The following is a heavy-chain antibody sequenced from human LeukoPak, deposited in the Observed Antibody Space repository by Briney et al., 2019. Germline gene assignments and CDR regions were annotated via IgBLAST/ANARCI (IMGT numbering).Heavy chain of an antibody. J-gene: IGHJ4*02. Sequence: GGSLRLSCAASGFTFNSYWMNWVRQAPGKGLEWVANINQAGTEKYYVDSVKGRFTISRDNAKNSLSLQMNSLRAEDTAVYYCARDSIAAAGTPDYWGQGTLVTVSS. V-gene: IGHV3-7*01. CDR3: ARDSIAAAGTPDY. D-gene: IGHD6-13*01. CDR1: GFTFNSYW. CDR2: INQAGTEK.